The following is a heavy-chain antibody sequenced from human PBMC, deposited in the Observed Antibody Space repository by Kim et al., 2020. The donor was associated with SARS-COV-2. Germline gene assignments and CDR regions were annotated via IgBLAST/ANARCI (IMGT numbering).Heavy chain of an antibody. V-gene: IGHV1-8*01. CDR3: ARRPIAAAGPVAY. Sequence: YATKIQGRVTMPRNTSISTAYMELSSLRSEDTAVYYCARRPIAAAGPVAYWGQGTLVTVSS. J-gene: IGHJ4*02. D-gene: IGHD6-13*01.